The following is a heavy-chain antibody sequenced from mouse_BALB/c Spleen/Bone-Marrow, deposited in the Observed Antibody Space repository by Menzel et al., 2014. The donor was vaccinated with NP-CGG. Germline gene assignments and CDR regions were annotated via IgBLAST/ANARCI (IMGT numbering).Heavy chain of an antibody. J-gene: IGHJ3*01. CDR2: IDPENGNT. Sequence: VQLQQSGAELVRPGALVKLSCKASGFNIKDYYMHWVKQRPEQGLEWIGWIDPENGNTIYDPKFQGKVSITADTSSNTAYLQLSSLTSEDTAVYYCAGGNYRFAYWGQGTLVTVSA. V-gene: IGHV14-1*02. D-gene: IGHD2-1*01. CDR3: AGGNYRFAY. CDR1: GFNIKDYY.